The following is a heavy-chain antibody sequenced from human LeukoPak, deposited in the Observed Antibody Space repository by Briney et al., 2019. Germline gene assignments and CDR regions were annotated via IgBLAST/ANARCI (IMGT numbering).Heavy chain of an antibody. D-gene: IGHD5-12*01. J-gene: IGHJ5*02. Sequence: SVKVSCKASGGTFSSYAISWVRQAPGQGLEWMGGIIPIFGTANYAQKFQGRVTITTDESTSTAYMELSSLRSEDTAVYHCARAHGYSGYDYWGNWFDPWGQGTLVTVSS. CDR3: ARAHGYSGYDYWGNWFDP. CDR1: GGTFSSYA. V-gene: IGHV1-69*05. CDR2: IIPIFGTA.